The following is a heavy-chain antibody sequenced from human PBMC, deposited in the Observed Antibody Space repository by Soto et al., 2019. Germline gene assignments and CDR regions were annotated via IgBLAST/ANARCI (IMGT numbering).Heavy chain of an antibody. CDR2: INPDGRTI. Sequence: EVQLVESGGVLVQPGGSLRLSCAASGFTFSTYWMHWVRQAPGKGLMWVSRINPDGRTINYADSVRGRFTISRDNVRNTLYRQMNSLRGDDTAVYYCATAGSYRYDYWGQGTLVTVSS. V-gene: IGHV3-74*01. J-gene: IGHJ4*02. CDR3: ATAGSYRYDY. CDR1: GFTFSTYW. D-gene: IGHD3-16*02.